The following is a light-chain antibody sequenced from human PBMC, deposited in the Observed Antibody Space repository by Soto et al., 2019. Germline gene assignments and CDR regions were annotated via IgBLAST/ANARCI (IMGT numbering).Light chain of an antibody. Sequence: IVLTQSPATLSVSAGERATLSCRASQSVNSYLAWYQQKPGLAPRLLIYAASSRATGVPARFSGSGSGTDFTLTISSLQTEDFAVYYCQHRSIWPVSFGQGTRLEIK. CDR3: QHRSIWPVS. CDR1: QSVNSY. J-gene: IGKJ5*01. CDR2: AAS. V-gene: IGKV3-11*01.